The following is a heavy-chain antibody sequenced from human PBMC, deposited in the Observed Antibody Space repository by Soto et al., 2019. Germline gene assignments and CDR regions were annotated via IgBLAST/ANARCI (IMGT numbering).Heavy chain of an antibody. V-gene: IGHV1-69*01. D-gene: IGHD5-12*01. CDR2: TIPNFDTA. CDR3: VRDGGGHDLSGWSDP. Sequence: QVQLVQSGAEVKKPGSSVKVSCKASGGTFDNYGISWVRQAPGQGLEWMGGTIPNFDTATYAQNFQGRVTITADESTSTAYMELRRLRSNDTAVYYCVRDGGGHDLSGWSDPWGQGTLLTVYS. CDR1: GGTFDNYG. J-gene: IGHJ5*02.